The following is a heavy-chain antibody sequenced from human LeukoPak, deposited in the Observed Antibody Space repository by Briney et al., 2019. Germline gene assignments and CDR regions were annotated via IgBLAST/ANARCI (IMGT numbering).Heavy chain of an antibody. J-gene: IGHJ5*02. Sequence: GASVKVSGKASGYIFTGYYMYWVRQAPGQGLECMGWINPNSGDTNYAAKFQGRVTMTRDTSISTAYMELSRLRSDDTAVYYCARDRDGSRSLFDPWGQGTLVTVSS. V-gene: IGHV1-2*02. D-gene: IGHD2-2*01. CDR1: GYIFTGYY. CDR2: INPNSGDT. CDR3: ARDRDGSRSLFDP.